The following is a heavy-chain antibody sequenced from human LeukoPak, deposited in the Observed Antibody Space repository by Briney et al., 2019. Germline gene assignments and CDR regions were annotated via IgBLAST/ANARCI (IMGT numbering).Heavy chain of an antibody. J-gene: IGHJ4*02. D-gene: IGHD3-9*01. CDR1: AFTFSDYY. V-gene: IGHV3-11*05. CDR2: ITSSSSDT. Sequence: KSGGSLRLSCAASAFTFSDYYMSWIRQAPGKGLEWVSYITSSSSDTNYADSVKGRFTISRDNAKKSLYLQMNSLRAEDTAVYYCARDYDILTGYFRGGFDYWGQGTLVTVSS. CDR3: ARDYDILTGYFRGGFDY.